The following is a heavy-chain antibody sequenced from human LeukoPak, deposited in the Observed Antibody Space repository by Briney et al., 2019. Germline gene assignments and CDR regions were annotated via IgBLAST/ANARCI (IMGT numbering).Heavy chain of an antibody. CDR2: IIPIFGTA. CDR1: GGTFSSYA. J-gene: IGHJ4*02. V-gene: IGHV1-69*13. D-gene: IGHD1-20*01. Sequence: ASVKVSCKASGGTFSSYAISWVRQAPGQGLEWMGGIIPIFGTANYAQKFQGRVTITADESTSTAYMELSSLRSEDTAVYYCASQANYNWKYFDYWGQGTLVTVSS. CDR3: ASQANYNWKYFDY.